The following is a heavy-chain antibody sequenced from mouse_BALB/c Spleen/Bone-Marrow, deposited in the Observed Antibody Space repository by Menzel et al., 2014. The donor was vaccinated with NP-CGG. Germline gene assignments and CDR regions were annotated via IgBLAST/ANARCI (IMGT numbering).Heavy chain of an antibody. V-gene: IGHV1-87*01. CDR2: IYPGDGDT. Sequence: VQLQQSGAELARPGASVKLSCEASGYTFTSYWMQWVKQRPGQGLEWIGAIYPGDGDTRYTQKFKGKATLTADKSSSTAYMQLSSLASEDSAVYYCARGDPFDYWGQGTTLTVSS. J-gene: IGHJ2*01. CDR3: ARGDPFDY. CDR1: GYTFTSYW.